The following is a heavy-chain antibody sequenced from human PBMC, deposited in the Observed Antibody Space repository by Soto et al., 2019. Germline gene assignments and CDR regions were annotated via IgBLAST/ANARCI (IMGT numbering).Heavy chain of an antibody. CDR2: IYHSGST. V-gene: IGHV4-30-2*01. CDR3: ARVPDR. Sequence: PSETLSLTCAVSGGSISSGGYSWSWIRQPPGKGLEWIGYIYHSGSTYYNPSLKSRVTVSVDRSKNQFSLKLSSVTAADTAVYYCARVPDRWGQGTLVTVSS. CDR1: GGSISSGGYS. D-gene: IGHD2-2*01. J-gene: IGHJ5*02.